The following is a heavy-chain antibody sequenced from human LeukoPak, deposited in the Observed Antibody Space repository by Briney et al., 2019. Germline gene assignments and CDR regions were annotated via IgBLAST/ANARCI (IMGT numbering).Heavy chain of an antibody. V-gene: IGHV3-73*01. CDR1: GFTFSGSA. CDR3: TRGDEFPFDY. CDR2: IRSKANSYAT. J-gene: IGHJ4*02. Sequence: GRSLRLSCAASGFTFSGSAMHWVCQGSGKGLEWVGRIRSKANSYATAYAASVKGRFTISRDDSKNTAYLQMNSLKTEDTAVYYCTRGDEFPFDYWGQGTLVTVSS. D-gene: IGHD1-26*01.